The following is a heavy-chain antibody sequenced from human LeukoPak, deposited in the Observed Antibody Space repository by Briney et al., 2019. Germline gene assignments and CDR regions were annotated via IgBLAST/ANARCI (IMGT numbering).Heavy chain of an antibody. CDR2: ISWNSGSI. D-gene: IGHD3-3*01. CDR3: AEDPLPYDFWSGYPFDP. CDR1: GFTFDDYA. V-gene: IGHV3-9*01. J-gene: IGHJ5*02. Sequence: GGSLRLSCAASGFTFDDYAMHWVRQAPGKGLEWVSGISWNSGSIGYADSVKGRFTISRDNAKNSLYLQMNSLRAEDTALYYCAEDPLPYDFWSGYPFDPWGQGTLVTVSS.